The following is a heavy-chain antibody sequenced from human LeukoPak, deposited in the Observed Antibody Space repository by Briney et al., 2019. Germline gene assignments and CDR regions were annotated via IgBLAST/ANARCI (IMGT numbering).Heavy chain of an antibody. D-gene: IGHD3-10*01. V-gene: IGHV3-30*18. J-gene: IGHJ4*02. CDR1: GFTFSSYG. CDR3: AKSLWFGELLLVLPYFDY. Sequence: GGSLRLSCAASGFTFSSYGMHWVRQAPGKGLEWVAVISYDGSNKYYADSVKGRFTISRDNSKNTLYLQMNSLRAEDTAVYYCAKSLWFGELLLVLPYFDYWGQGTLVTVSS. CDR2: ISYDGSNK.